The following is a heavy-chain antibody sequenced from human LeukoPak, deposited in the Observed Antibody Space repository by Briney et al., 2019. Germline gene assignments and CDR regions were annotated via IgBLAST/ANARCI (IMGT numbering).Heavy chain of an antibody. V-gene: IGHV3-23*01. Sequence: GGSLRLSCAASGFTFSSYGMHWVRQAPGKGLEWVSAISGSGGSTYYADSVKGRFTISRDNSENTLYLQMNSLRAEDTAVYYCAKDAYSGYDPHFDYWGQGTLVTVSS. CDR1: GFTFSSYG. CDR2: ISGSGGST. CDR3: AKDAYSGYDPHFDY. D-gene: IGHD5-12*01. J-gene: IGHJ4*02.